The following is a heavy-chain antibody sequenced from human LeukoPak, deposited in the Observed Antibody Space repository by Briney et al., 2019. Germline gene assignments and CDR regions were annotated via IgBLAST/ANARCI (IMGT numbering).Heavy chain of an antibody. J-gene: IGHJ4*02. Sequence: GGSLRLSCAASGFTFSSYGMSWVRQAPGKGLEWVSAINGGGGSTFYGDSVKGRFTISRDNSKNTLYLQMNSLRAEDTAVYYCAKDLELLWFGELLSPADYWGQGTLVTVSS. CDR1: GFTFSSYG. D-gene: IGHD3-10*01. CDR3: AKDLELLWFGELLSPADY. CDR2: INGGGGST. V-gene: IGHV3-23*01.